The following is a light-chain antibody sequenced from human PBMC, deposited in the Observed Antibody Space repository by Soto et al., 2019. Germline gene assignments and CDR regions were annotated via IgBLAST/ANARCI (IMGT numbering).Light chain of an antibody. V-gene: IGKV1-39*01. CDR1: QSISRN. J-gene: IGKJ5*01. CDR2: AAS. CDR3: QQSYTSASIT. Sequence: DIQMTQSPSSLSASVGDRVTITCRASQSISRNLTWYQHKPGQAPKLLIYAASTLQNGVPSRFSGGGSGTEFTLSISSLQPEDFGTYYCQQSYTSASITFGQGTRLEIK.